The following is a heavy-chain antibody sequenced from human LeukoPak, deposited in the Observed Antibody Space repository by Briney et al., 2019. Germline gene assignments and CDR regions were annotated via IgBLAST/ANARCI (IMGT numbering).Heavy chain of an antibody. J-gene: IGHJ5*02. Sequence: SETLSLTCTVSGASISGYYWSWIRQPPGKGLEWIGYIYYSGSTNYNPSLKSRVTISLDRSKNQFSLKLSSVTAADTAVYYCATRGSGGPFDPWGQGTLVTVSS. CDR2: IYYSGST. V-gene: IGHV4-59*01. CDR3: ATRGSGGPFDP. D-gene: IGHD3-10*01. CDR1: GASISGYY.